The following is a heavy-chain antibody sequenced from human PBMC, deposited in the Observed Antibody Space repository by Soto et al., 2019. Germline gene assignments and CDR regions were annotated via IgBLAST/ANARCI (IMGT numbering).Heavy chain of an antibody. D-gene: IGHD2-21*02. CDR2: LYLSDSDT. CDR1: GYSLTNYW. CDR3: ARFPLNCGADCFFDY. J-gene: IGHJ4*02. V-gene: IGHV5-51*01. Sequence: GESMKISCKVSGYSLTNYWIGWVRQMPGKGLECMGILYLSDSDTTYSPSFQGQVTISADKSNTTAYLQWSSLKASDTATYYCARFPLNCGADCFFDYWGQGTVVTVSS.